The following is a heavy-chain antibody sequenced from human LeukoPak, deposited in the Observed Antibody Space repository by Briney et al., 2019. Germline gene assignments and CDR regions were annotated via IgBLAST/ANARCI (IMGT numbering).Heavy chain of an antibody. Sequence: PGGSLRLSCAASGFTFSSYWMHWVRQAPGKGLVWVSRINSDGSSTSYADSVKGRFTISRDNAKNTLYLQMNSLRAEDTAVYYCASLPGYCSGGSCYSPLKSYWGQGTLVTVSS. J-gene: IGHJ4*02. CDR1: GFTFSSYW. CDR2: INSDGSST. D-gene: IGHD2-15*01. V-gene: IGHV3-74*01. CDR3: ASLPGYCSGGSCYSPLKSY.